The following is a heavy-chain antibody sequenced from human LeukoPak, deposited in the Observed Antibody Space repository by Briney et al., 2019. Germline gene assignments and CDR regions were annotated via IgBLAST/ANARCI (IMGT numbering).Heavy chain of an antibody. CDR1: GFTFSRSS. CDR3: ARDSARSLPSSGYSDFDY. CDR2: ISSSGSYK. J-gene: IGHJ4*02. V-gene: IGHV3-21*01. D-gene: IGHD3-22*01. Sequence: GGSLRLSCAASGFTFSRSSMNWVRQAPGKGLEWVSSISSSGSYKYYADSLKGRFTISRDNADNSLYLQMSNLRAEDTAMYYCARDSARSLPSSGYSDFDYWGQGTLVTVSS.